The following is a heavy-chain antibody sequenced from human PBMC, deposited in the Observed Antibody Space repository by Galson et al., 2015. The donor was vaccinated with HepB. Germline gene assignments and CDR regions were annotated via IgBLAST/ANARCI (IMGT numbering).Heavy chain of an antibody. J-gene: IGHJ6*02. V-gene: IGHV3-13*04. CDR3: ARGVGGYSRNWIISYYGMDV. D-gene: IGHD6-13*01. CDR1: GFTFSLYD. Sequence: SLRLSCAASGFTFSLYDMHWVRQVPGKRLEWVSGIGGAGFASYSGSVKDRFTISRENGKSSLFLQMNSLRPGDTAVYYCARGVGGYSRNWIISYYGMDVWGQGTTVTVSS. CDR2: IGGAGFA.